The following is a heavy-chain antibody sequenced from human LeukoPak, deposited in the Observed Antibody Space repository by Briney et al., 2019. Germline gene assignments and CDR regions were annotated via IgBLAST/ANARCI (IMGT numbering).Heavy chain of an antibody. J-gene: IGHJ6*03. CDR2: ISSSGGST. Sequence: PGGTLRLSCAASGFTFNSYPMIWVRQAPGKGLERVSVISSSGGSTNYADSVKGRFTISRDNSKNTLFLQMNSLRAEDTAVYYCARGDITVLHLYYIDVWGKGTTVTVSS. V-gene: IGHV3-23*01. CDR3: ARGDITVLHLYYIDV. CDR1: GFTFNSYP. D-gene: IGHD1-14*01.